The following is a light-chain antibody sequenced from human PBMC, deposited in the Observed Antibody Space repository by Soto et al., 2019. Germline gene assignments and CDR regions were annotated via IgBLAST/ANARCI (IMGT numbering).Light chain of an antibody. J-gene: IGLJ1*01. CDR3: TSYAGSNNFFYV. Sequence: QSALTQPPSASGSPGQSVTISCTGTSSDVSGYNYVSWYQQHPGKAPKLMIYEVSKRPSGVPDRFSGSKSGNTASLTVSGLQAEDEADYYCTSYAGSNNFFYVFGTGTKLTVL. CDR1: SSDVSGYNY. V-gene: IGLV2-8*01. CDR2: EVS.